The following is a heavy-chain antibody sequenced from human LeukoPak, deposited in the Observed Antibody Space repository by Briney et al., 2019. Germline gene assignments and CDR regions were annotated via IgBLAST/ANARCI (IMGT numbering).Heavy chain of an antibody. J-gene: IGHJ4*02. CDR2: IKQDGSEK. D-gene: IGHD3-22*01. V-gene: IGHV3-7*01. CDR3: ASDYYDSSGYYLFDY. CDR1: GFTFSSYW. Sequence: GGSLRLSCAASGFTFSSYWMSWVRQAPGKGLEWVANIKQDGSEKYYVDSVKGRFTISRDNAKNSLYLQMNSLRAEDTAVYYCASDYYDSSGYYLFDYWGQGTLVTVSS.